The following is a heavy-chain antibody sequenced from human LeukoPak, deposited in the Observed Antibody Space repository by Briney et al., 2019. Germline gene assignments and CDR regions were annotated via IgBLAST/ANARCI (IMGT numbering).Heavy chain of an antibody. J-gene: IGHJ5*02. Sequence: GGSLRLSCAASGFTFSSYEMNWVRQAPGKGLEWVSYISSSGSTIYYADSVKGRFTISRDNAKNSLYLQMNSLRAEDTAVYYCARAPNVSSGPWGQGTLVTVSS. CDR1: GFTFSSYE. V-gene: IGHV3-48*03. D-gene: IGHD6-19*01. CDR3: ARAPNVSSGP. CDR2: ISSSGSTI.